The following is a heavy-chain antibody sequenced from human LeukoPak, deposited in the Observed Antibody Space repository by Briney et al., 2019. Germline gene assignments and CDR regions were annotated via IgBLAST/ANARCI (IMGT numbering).Heavy chain of an antibody. Sequence: GGSLRLSCVASGFTVSSHYMSWVRQAPGKGLEWVSVIYSGGSTCYADSVKGRFTISRDNSKNTLYLQMNSLRAEDTAVYYCARELAGHYYGSGSSFDYWGQGTLVTVSS. D-gene: IGHD3-10*01. V-gene: IGHV3-66*01. CDR3: ARELAGHYYGSGSSFDY. CDR2: IYSGGST. CDR1: GFTVSSHY. J-gene: IGHJ4*02.